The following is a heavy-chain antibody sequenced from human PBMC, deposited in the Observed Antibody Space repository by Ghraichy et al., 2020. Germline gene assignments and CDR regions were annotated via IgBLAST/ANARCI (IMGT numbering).Heavy chain of an antibody. CDR2: INPNTGYT. V-gene: IGHV1-2*02. Sequence: ASVKVSCKASGYTFSGYYMHWVRQALGQGLEWMGWINPNTGYTNYAQKFQGRVTMTSDTSISTVYMELSRLTSDDTAVYYCARSGVIMVATTGHFFDFWGQGTMVTVSP. CDR1: GYTFSGYY. CDR3: ARSGVIMVATTGHFFDF. D-gene: IGHD2-8*01. J-gene: IGHJ3*01.